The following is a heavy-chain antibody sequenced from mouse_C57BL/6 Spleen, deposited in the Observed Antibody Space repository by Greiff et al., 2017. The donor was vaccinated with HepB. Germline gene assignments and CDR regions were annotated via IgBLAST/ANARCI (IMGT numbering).Heavy chain of an antibody. J-gene: IGHJ4*01. V-gene: IGHV5-9-1*02. CDR1: GFTFSSYA. CDR2: ISSGGDYI. Sequence: DVMLVESGEGLVKPGGSLKLSCAASGFTFSSYAMSWVRQTPEKRLEWVAYISSGGDYIYYADTVKGRFTISRDNARNTLYLQMSSLKSEDTAMYYGTREGSNYPSYAMDYWGQRTSVTVSS. CDR3: TREGSNYPSYAMDY. D-gene: IGHD2-5*01.